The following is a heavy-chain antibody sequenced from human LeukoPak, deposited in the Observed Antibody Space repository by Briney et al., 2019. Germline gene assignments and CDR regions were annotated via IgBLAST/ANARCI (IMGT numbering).Heavy chain of an antibody. J-gene: IGHJ5*02. V-gene: IGHV4-34*01. CDR2: INHSGST. CDR1: GGSFSAYY. D-gene: IGHD4-11*01. CDR3: ARGEYGNQRSNNWFDP. Sequence: SETLSLTCAVYGGSFSAYYWTWIRQPPGKGLEWIGEINHSGSTNYNPSLKSRVTISIDTSKNQFSLKLRSVTAADTALYYCARGEYGNQRSNNWFDPWGQGTLVTVSS.